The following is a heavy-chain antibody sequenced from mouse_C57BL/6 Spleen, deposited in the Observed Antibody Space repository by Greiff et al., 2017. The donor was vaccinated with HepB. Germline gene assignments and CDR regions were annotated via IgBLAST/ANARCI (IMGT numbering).Heavy chain of an antibody. CDR1: GYTFTSYG. D-gene: IGHD1-1*01. J-gene: IGHJ2*01. CDR2: IYPRSGNT. Sequence: VQLQQSGAELARPGASVKLSCKASGYTFTSYGISWVKQRTGQGLEWIGEIYPRSGNTYYNEKFKGKATLTADKSSSTAYMQLRSLTSEDSAVYFCALITTVVAHFDCWGQGTTLTVS. CDR3: ALITTVVAHFDC. V-gene: IGHV1-81*01.